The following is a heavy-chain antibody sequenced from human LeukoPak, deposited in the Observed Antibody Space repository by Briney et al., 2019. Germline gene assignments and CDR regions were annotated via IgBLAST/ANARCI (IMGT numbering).Heavy chain of an antibody. D-gene: IGHD3-22*01. CDR3: ASSGPDYYDSSGRYWYFDL. J-gene: IGHJ2*01. V-gene: IGHV1-69*01. Sequence: KISCKASGYNFRTYWIGWVRQAPGQGLEWMGGIIPIFGTANYAQKFQGRVTITADESTSTAYMELSSLRSEDTAVYYCASSGPDYYDSSGRYWYFDLWGRGTLVTVSS. CDR1: GYNFRTYW. CDR2: IIPIFGTA.